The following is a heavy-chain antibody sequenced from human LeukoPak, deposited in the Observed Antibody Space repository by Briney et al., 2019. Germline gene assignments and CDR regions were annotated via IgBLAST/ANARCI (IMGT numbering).Heavy chain of an antibody. Sequence: GGSLRLSCAASGFTYSSYWMSWVRQAPGKGLEWVANIKEDGSEKYYVDSVKGRFTISRDNAKNSLYLQMNSLRAEDTAVYYCARDTIVRGLIIMGYWGQGALVTVSA. CDR2: IKEDGSEK. D-gene: IGHD3-10*01. CDR3: ARDTIVRGLIIMGY. V-gene: IGHV3-7*01. J-gene: IGHJ4*02. CDR1: GFTYSSYW.